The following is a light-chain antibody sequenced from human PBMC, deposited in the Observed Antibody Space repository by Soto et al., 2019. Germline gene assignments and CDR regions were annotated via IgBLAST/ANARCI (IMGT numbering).Light chain of an antibody. CDR1: SSDVGAYDY. V-gene: IGLV2-8*01. CDR2: EVT. J-gene: IGLJ3*02. CDR3: TSYGGSDIWV. Sequence: QSALTQPPSASGSPGQSVTISCTGTSSDVGAYDYVSWYQQYPGKAPKLMIYEVTKRPSGVPDRFSGSKSGNTASLTVSGLQAEDEADYYCTSYGGSDIWVFGGGTKLTVL.